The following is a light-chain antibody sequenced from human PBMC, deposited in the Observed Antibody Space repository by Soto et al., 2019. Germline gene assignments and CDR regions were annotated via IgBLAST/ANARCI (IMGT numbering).Light chain of an antibody. CDR1: QSVSNNY. CDR2: GAS. V-gene: IGKV3-20*01. Sequence: EFVLTQSPGTLSLSPGERATLSCRASQSVSNNYLAWYQQKPGQAPRLLIYGASSRATGIPDRFSVSGSGTDFILTISRLEPEDFAVYYCQQYGSSPRTFGQGTKVEVK. J-gene: IGKJ1*01. CDR3: QQYGSSPRT.